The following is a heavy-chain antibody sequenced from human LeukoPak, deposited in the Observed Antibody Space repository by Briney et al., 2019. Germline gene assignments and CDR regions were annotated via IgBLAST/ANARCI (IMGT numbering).Heavy chain of an antibody. CDR1: GFTFSSYG. D-gene: IGHD1-14*01. J-gene: IGHJ4*02. CDR3: AREPGVETELDY. V-gene: IGHV3-30*03. Sequence: GGSLRLSCAASGFTFSSYGMHWVRQAPGKGLEWVAVISYDGSNKYYADSVKGRFTISRDNSKNTLYLQMNSLRAEDTAVYYCAREPGVETELDYWGQGTLVTVSS. CDR2: ISYDGSNK.